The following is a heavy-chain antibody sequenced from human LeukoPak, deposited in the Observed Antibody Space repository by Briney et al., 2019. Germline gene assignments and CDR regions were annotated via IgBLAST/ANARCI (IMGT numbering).Heavy chain of an antibody. Sequence: GGSLRLSCAASGFTFSTSPMNWVRQAPGKGPEWVSYISSSSGTIYYADSVKGRLTISRDNAENSLYLQMNSLRAEDTAVYYCARGPGSGHYFGYWGQGTLVTVSS. CDR1: GFTFSTSP. CDR3: ARGPGSGHYFGY. V-gene: IGHV3-48*04. CDR2: ISSSSGTI. J-gene: IGHJ4*02. D-gene: IGHD2-15*01.